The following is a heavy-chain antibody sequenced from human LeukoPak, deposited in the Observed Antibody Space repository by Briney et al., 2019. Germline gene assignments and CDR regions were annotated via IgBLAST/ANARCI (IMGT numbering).Heavy chain of an antibody. CDR3: AKAGSLYDFWSVTFDY. D-gene: IGHD3-3*01. V-gene: IGHV3-15*01. Sequence: GGSLRLSCAASGFTFSNAWMSWVRQAPGKGLEWVGRIKSKTDGGTTDYAAPVKGRFTISRDDSKNTLYLQMNSLRAEDTAVYYCAKAGSLYDFWSVTFDYWGQGTLVTVSS. J-gene: IGHJ4*02. CDR1: GFTFSNAW. CDR2: IKSKTDGGTT.